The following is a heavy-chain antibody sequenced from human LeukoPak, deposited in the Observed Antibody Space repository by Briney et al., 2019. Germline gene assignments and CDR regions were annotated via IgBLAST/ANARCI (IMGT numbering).Heavy chain of an antibody. CDR2: ISGGGGST. D-gene: IGHD3-10*01. CDR1: GFTFSTYG. CDR3: VRASHPGGWFDP. J-gene: IGHJ5*02. Sequence: GGSLRLSCAASGFTFSTYGMHWVRQAPGKGLEWVSAISGGGGSTYYADSVKGRFTISRDNAKNSLYLQMNSLTAEDTAVYYCVRASHPGGWFDPWGQGTLVTVSS. V-gene: IGHV3-23*01.